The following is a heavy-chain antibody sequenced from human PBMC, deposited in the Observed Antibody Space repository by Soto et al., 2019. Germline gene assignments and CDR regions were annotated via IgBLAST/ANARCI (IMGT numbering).Heavy chain of an antibody. CDR1: GFTFSSYA. D-gene: IGHD2-15*01. Sequence: GGSLRLSCAASGFTFSSYAMHWVRQAPGKGLEWVTVISYDGNNKYYADSVKGRFTISRDNSKNTLYLQMNSLRTEDTGVYYCAISQHIGVTPPLPALWAQRTLVPVSS. J-gene: IGHJ1*01. CDR2: ISYDGNNK. CDR3: AISQHIGVTPPLPAL. V-gene: IGHV3-30-3*01.